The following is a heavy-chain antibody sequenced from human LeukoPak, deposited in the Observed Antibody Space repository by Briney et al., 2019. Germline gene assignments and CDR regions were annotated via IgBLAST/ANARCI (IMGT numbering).Heavy chain of an antibody. Sequence: GGSLRLSCAASGFTFSSYGMHWVRQAPGKGLEWVAFIRYDGSNKYYADSVKGRFTISRDNSKNTLYLQMNSLRAEDTAVYYCAKGVHNWNRILDPWAREPWSPSPQ. D-gene: IGHD1-20*01. CDR1: GFTFSSYG. J-gene: IGHJ5*02. CDR3: AKGVHNWNRILDP. V-gene: IGHV3-30*02. CDR2: IRYDGSNK.